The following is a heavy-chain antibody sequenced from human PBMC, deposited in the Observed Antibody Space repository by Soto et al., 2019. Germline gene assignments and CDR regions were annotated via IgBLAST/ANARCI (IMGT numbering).Heavy chain of an antibody. CDR1: GFSISNNNW. CDR2: IYHTGIT. D-gene: IGHD6-13*01. Sequence: LSLTCAVSGFSISNNNWWTWVRQPPGKGLERVGDIYHTGITNYSPSLKSRVTISVDNSKNQFSLKMTSVTAADTAVYYCARFSSSGLYYCSGMNVWGQGTTVTVCS. CDR3: ARFSSSGLYYCSGMNV. J-gene: IGHJ6*02. V-gene: IGHV4-4*02.